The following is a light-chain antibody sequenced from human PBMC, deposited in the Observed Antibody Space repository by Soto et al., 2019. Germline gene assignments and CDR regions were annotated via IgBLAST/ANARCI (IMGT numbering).Light chain of an antibody. Sequence: DIVMTQSPDSLAVSLGERATIICKSSQSVLYSSNNKNYLAWFQHKLGQPPKLLISWASTRESGVPDRFSGSGSGTDFTLTIDSLQAEDVAVYYCQQHYSSPLTFGQGTKVEVK. V-gene: IGKV4-1*01. CDR3: QQHYSSPLT. J-gene: IGKJ1*01. CDR2: WAS. CDR1: QSVLYSSNNKNY.